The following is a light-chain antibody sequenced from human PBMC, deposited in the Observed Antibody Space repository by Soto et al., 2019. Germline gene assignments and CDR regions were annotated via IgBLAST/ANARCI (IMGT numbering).Light chain of an antibody. CDR3: SSYTKYSTYV. J-gene: IGLJ1*01. CDR2: DVS. Sequence: QSALTQPASVSGSSGQSITISCTGTSSDVGGYNFVSWYQQHPGKAPKLMIYDVSNRPSGVSYRFSGSKSGNTASLTISRLQAEDEADYYCSSYTKYSTYVFGTGTKVTVL. V-gene: IGLV2-14*01. CDR1: SSDVGGYNF.